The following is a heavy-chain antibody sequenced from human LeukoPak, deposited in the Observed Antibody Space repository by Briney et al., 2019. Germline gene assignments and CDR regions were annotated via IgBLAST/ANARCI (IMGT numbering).Heavy chain of an antibody. CDR3: AKRGGGTMFAFDI. D-gene: IGHD3-10*02. CDR2: ISDIGIGT. V-gene: IGHV3-23*01. CDR1: GFIFSNYV. J-gene: IGHJ3*02. Sequence: GGSLRLSCAASGFIFSNYVMGWVRQAPGKGLELVSSISDIGIGTYYADSVKGRFTIFRDNFKNILYLQMNSLRAEDTAIYYCAKRGGGTMFAFDIWGQGTMVTVSS.